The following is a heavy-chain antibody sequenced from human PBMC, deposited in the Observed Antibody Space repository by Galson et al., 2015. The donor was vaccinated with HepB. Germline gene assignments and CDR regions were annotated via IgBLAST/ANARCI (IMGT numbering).Heavy chain of an antibody. Sequence: SVKVSCKASGGTFNSYTISWVRHAPGQGLEWMGRIIPILGTANYAQKFQGRVTITADKSTNTVYMELSRLRSEDTAVYYCAGGDELRREIVVVQGEIAGDTKNGMDVWGQGTTVTVSS. D-gene: IGHD2-2*01. CDR1: GGTFNSYT. V-gene: IGHV1-69*08. CDR2: IIPILGTA. J-gene: IGHJ6*02. CDR3: AGGDELRREIVVVQGEIAGDTKNGMDV.